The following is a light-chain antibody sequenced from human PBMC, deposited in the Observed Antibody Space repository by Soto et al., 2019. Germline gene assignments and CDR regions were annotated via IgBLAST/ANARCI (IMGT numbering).Light chain of an antibody. Sequence: EIVLTQSPGTLSLSPGERATLSCRASQSVSSSFLAWYQQQPGQAPRLLIYGASSRATGIPDRFSGSGSGTDFTLTISRLEPEDFAVYYCQQYGSSPDTLGQGTKLEIK. V-gene: IGKV3-20*01. CDR3: QQYGSSPDT. CDR2: GAS. J-gene: IGKJ2*01. CDR1: QSVSSSF.